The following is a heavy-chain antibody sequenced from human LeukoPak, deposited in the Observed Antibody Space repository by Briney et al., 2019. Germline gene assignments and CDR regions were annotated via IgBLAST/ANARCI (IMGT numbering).Heavy chain of an antibody. J-gene: IGHJ4*02. D-gene: IGHD4-17*01. CDR1: GGTFSSYA. Sequence: SVKVSCKASGGTFSSYAISWVRQAPGQGLEWMGRIIPILGIANYAQKFQGRVTITADKSTSTAYMELSSLRSEDTAVYYCARERAYGDYEGYWGQVTLVTVPS. CDR2: IIPILGIA. V-gene: IGHV1-69*04. CDR3: ARERAYGDYEGY.